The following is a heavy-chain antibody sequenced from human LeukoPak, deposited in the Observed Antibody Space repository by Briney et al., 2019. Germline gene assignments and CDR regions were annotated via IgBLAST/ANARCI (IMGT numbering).Heavy chain of an antibody. CDR2: IYTRGST. D-gene: IGHD2-15*01. Sequence: SETLSLTCTVSGGSLNNYYWSWIRQPAGKGLEWIGRIYTRGSTNYNPSLKSRVTMSVDTSKNQFSLKLSSVTAADTAVYYCARGRYCSADICSGGDAFDIWGQGTMVSVSS. J-gene: IGHJ3*02. V-gene: IGHV4-4*07. CDR3: ARGRYCSADICSGGDAFDI. CDR1: GGSLNNYY.